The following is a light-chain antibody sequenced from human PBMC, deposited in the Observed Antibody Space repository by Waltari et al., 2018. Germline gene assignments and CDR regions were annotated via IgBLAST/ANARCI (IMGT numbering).Light chain of an antibody. Sequence: DVVMTQSPLSLPVPLGQPASIPSRPCQSLVHSNGNTYFKWFQQRPGQSPRRLIYNVSNRDSGVPDRFSGSGSGTDFTLKISRVEAEDVGVYYCMQATHLPLTFGQGTKVEIK. CDR3: MQATHLPLT. V-gene: IGKV2-30*02. J-gene: IGKJ1*01. CDR2: NVS. CDR1: QSLVHSNGNTY.